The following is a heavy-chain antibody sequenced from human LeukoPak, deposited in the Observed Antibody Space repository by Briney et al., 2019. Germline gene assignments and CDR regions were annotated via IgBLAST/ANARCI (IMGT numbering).Heavy chain of an antibody. CDR2: ISSSGSTI. Sequence: PGGSLRLSCAASGFTFSSYEMNWVRQAPGKGLEWVSYISSSGSTIYYADSVKGRFTISRDNAKNSLYLQMNSLRAEDTAVYYCARDRHYYGSGSYDKFLFDYWGQGTLVTVSS. CDR1: GFTFSSYE. J-gene: IGHJ4*02. V-gene: IGHV3-48*03. D-gene: IGHD3-10*01. CDR3: ARDRHYYGSGSYDKFLFDY.